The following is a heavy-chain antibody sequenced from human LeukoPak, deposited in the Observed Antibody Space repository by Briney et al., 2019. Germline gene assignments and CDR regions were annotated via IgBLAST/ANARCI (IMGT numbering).Heavy chain of an antibody. V-gene: IGHV1-18*01. J-gene: IGHJ4*02. CDR3: ARVWFGDFVPDVDY. Sequence: GASVKVSCKASGYTFTSYGISWVRQAPGQGLEWMGWISAYNGNTNYAQKLQGRVTMTTDTSTSTAYMGLRSLRSDDTAVYYCARVWFGDFVPDVDYWGQGTLVTVSS. CDR2: ISAYNGNT. CDR1: GYTFTSYG. D-gene: IGHD3-10*01.